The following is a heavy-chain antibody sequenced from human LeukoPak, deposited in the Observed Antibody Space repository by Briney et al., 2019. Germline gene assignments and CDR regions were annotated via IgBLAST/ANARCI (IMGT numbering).Heavy chain of an antibody. CDR3: ARVSGYSYGSFDY. J-gene: IGHJ4*02. CDR1: GGSFSGCY. Sequence: SETLSLTCAVYGGSFSGCYWSWIRQPPGKGLEWIGEINHSGSTNYNPSLKSRVTISVDTSKNQFSLKLSSVTAADTAVYYCARVSGYSYGSFDYWGQGTLVTVSS. V-gene: IGHV4-34*01. CDR2: INHSGST. D-gene: IGHD5-18*01.